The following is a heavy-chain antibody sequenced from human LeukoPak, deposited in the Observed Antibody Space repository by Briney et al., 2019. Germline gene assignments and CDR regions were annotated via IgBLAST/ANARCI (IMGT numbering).Heavy chain of an antibody. CDR2: IYYSGST. Sequence: SETLSLTCTVSGGSISSYYWSWIRQPPGEGLEWLGYIYYSGSTNYNPSLKSRVTISVDTSKNQFSLKLSSVTAADTAVYYCARVLGSGTHGDNWFDPWGQGTLVTVSS. V-gene: IGHV4-59*01. J-gene: IGHJ5*02. D-gene: IGHD3-10*01. CDR1: GGSISSYY. CDR3: ARVLGSGTHGDNWFDP.